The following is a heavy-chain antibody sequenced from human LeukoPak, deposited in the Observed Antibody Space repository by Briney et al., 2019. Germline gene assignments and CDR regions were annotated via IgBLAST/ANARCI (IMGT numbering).Heavy chain of an antibody. CDR3: AKDPYDFWSGYYPNWFDP. J-gene: IGHJ5*02. D-gene: IGHD3-3*01. CDR2: ISGSGGST. Sequence: GGSLRLSCAASGFTFSSYAMSWVRQAPGKGLEWVSAISGSGGSTDYADSVKGRFTISRDNSKNTLYLQMTSLRAEDTAVYYCAKDPYDFWSGYYPNWFDPWGQGTLVTVSS. V-gene: IGHV3-23*01. CDR1: GFTFSSYA.